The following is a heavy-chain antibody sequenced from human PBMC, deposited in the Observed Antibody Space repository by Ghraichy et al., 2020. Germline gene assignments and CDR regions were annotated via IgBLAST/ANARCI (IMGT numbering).Heavy chain of an antibody. CDR1: GFTFSSYA. V-gene: IGHV3-23*01. CDR2: ISGSGGTT. D-gene: IGHD1-26*01. Sequence: GGSLRLSCAASGFTFSSYAMTWVRQAPGKGLEWVSVISGSGGTTYYADSVKGRFTISRDNSKNTVYLQMNSLRAEDKAVYYCAREVGALDYWGQGTPVTVSS. CDR3: AREVGALDY. J-gene: IGHJ4*02.